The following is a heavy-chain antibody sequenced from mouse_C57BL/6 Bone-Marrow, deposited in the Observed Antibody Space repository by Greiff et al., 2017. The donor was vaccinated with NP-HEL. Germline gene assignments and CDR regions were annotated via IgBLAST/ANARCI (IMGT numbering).Heavy chain of an antibody. V-gene: IGHV5-17*01. CDR2: ISSGSSTI. CDR3: AGGDYDSLFAY. Sequence: EVKLVESGGGLVKPGGSLKLSCAATGFTFSDYGMHWVRQAPEKGLEWVAYISSGSSTIYYEDTVKGRFTISRDNAKNTLFLQMTSLRSEDTAMYYCAGGDYDSLFAYWGQGTLVTVSA. J-gene: IGHJ3*01. D-gene: IGHD2-4*01. CDR1: GFTFSDYG.